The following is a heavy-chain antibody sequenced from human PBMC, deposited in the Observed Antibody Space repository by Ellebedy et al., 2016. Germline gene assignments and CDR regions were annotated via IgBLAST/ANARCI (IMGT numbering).Heavy chain of an antibody. V-gene: IGHV1-2*02. CDR3: AREATTYDY. J-gene: IGHJ4*02. Sequence: ASVKVSXXTSGYYFIDYYMHWVRQAPGQGLEWMGWINPTSGDTNYAQKFQGRVTMTRDTSINTAYMELSRLTSDDTAVYYCAREATTYDYWGQGTLVTVSS. D-gene: IGHD4-11*01. CDR1: GYYFIDYY. CDR2: INPTSGDT.